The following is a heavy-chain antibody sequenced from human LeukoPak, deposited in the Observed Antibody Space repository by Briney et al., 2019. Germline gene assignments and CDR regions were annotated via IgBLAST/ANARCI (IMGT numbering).Heavy chain of an antibody. Sequence: SVKVSCKAPGDTFTGYYLHWVRQAPGQGLEWMGWINPATTGTNYAQKFQGRVTLTRDTSISTVYMELSSLISDDTAVYYCARDPLDSGWYEYFFDSWGQGTLVTVSS. CDR3: ARDPLDSGWYEYFFDS. J-gene: IGHJ4*02. CDR1: GDTFTGYY. CDR2: INPATTGT. V-gene: IGHV1-2*02. D-gene: IGHD6-19*01.